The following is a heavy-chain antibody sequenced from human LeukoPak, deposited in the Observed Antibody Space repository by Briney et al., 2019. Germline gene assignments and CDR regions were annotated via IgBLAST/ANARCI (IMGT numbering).Heavy chain of an antibody. CDR3: ARLTVVAEYFQH. CDR1: GYSISSGYY. D-gene: IGHD4-23*01. CDR2: IYHSGST. Sequence: SETLSLTCAVSGYSISSGYYWGWIRQPPGKGLEWIGSIYHSGSTYYNPSLKSRVTISVDTSKNQFSLKLSSVTAADTAVYYCARLTVVAEYFQHWGQGTLATVSS. J-gene: IGHJ1*01. V-gene: IGHV4-38-2*01.